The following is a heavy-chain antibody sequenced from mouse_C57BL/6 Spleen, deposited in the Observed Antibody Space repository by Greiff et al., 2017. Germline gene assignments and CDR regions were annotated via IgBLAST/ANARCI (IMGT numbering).Heavy chain of an antibody. V-gene: IGHV5-17*01. CDR3: ARRYYGSSYENYFDY. CDR2: ISSGSSTI. D-gene: IGHD1-1*01. J-gene: IGHJ2*01. Sequence: EVHLVESGGGLVKPGGSLKLSCAASGFTFSDYGMHWVRQAPEKGLEWVAYISSGSSTIYYADTVKGRFTISRDNAKNTLFLQMTSLRSEDTAMYYCARRYYGSSYENYFDYWGQGTTLTVSS. CDR1: GFTFSDYG.